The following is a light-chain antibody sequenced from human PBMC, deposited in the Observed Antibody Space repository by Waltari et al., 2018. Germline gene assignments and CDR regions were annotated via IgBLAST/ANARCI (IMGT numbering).Light chain of an antibody. Sequence: QSVLTQPPSASGTPGQRVTISCSGSLSNIGNHYVYWYQQLPGTAPKLLIYRNDQRPSGVPDRFSGSKSGTSASLAISGLRSEDEADYHCAAWDGSLSGVVFGGGTKLTVL. CDR3: AAWDGSLSGVV. CDR1: LSNIGNHY. CDR2: RND. V-gene: IGLV1-47*01. J-gene: IGLJ2*01.